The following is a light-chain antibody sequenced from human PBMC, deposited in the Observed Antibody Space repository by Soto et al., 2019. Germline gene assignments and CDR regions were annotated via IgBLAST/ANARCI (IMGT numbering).Light chain of an antibody. CDR1: QSINRW. CDR2: DAS. CDR3: QQFNTYPTWT. Sequence: IQMTQSPSTLSASVGDRVTITCLASQSINRWLAWYQQKPGRAPKLLIYDASDLQSGVPSRFSGSGSGTEFSLPLSSLQSDDFATYCSQQFNTYPTWTFGPGTTVDIK. J-gene: IGKJ1*01. V-gene: IGKV1-5*01.